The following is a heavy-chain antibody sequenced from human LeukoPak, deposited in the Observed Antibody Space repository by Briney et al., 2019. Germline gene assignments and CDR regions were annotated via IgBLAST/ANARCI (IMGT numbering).Heavy chain of an antibody. J-gene: IGHJ3*02. CDR3: ARDRRAYYDILTGYYDAFDI. Sequence: SVKVSCKASGYTFTSYGISWVRQAPGQGLEWMGGIIPIFGTANYAQKFQGRVTITTDESTSTAYMELSSLRSEDTAVYYCARDRRAYYDILTGYYDAFDIWGQGTMVTVSS. V-gene: IGHV1-69*05. D-gene: IGHD3-9*01. CDR1: GYTFTSYG. CDR2: IIPIFGTA.